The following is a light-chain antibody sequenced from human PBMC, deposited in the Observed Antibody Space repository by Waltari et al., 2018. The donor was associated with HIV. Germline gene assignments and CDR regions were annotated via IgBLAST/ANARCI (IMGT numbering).Light chain of an antibody. CDR1: SSDVGSHNL. CDR3: CSCADTNTWV. CDR2: QFI. V-gene: IGLV2-23*02. Sequence: QSALTQPASVSGSPGQSITISCTATSSDVGSHNLVSWYQHHPGRAPKPIIYQFIKRPSGGSPRFPGAKSGNTAYRTISGLQAEDEADYYCCSCADTNTWVFGGGTKLTVL. J-gene: IGLJ3*02.